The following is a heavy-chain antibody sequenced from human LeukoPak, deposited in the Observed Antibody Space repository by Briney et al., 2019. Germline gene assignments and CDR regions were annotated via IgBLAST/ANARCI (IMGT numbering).Heavy chain of an antibody. CDR3: ARRWFTALRAFDI. CDR2: INHSGST. CDR1: GGSFSGYY. V-gene: IGHV4-34*01. D-gene: IGHD4-23*01. Sequence: SETLSLTCAVYGGSFSGYYWSWIRQPPGKGLEWIGEINHSGSTNYNPSLKSRVTISVDTSKNQFSLKLSSVTAADTAVYYCARRWFTALRAFDIWGQGTMVTVSS. J-gene: IGHJ3*02.